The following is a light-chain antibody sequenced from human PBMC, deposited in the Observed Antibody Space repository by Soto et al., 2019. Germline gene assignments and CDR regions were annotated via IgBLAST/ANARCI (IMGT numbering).Light chain of an antibody. Sequence: QSVLTQPPSASGTPGQRVTISXSGSSSNIESNTVNWYQQFPGTTPKLLMYSNNQRPSGVPDRFSGSKSGTSASLAISGLQSGXXXDYYCAAWDDSLNGYVFGTGTKLTVL. CDR2: SNN. J-gene: IGLJ1*01. CDR1: SSNIESNT. V-gene: IGLV1-44*01. CDR3: AAWDDSLNGYV.